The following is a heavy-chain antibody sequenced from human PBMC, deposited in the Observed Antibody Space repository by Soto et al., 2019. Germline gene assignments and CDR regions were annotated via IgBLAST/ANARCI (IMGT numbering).Heavy chain of an antibody. CDR2: IYYSGTT. Sequence: SETLSLTCTVSGGSISNYYWTWIRQPPGKGLERIGYIYYSGTTNYNPSLKSRVTISVDTSKKQFSLKLSSVTAADTAVYYCARDYYDSSGFLGMDVWGQGTTVTVSS. CDR3: ARDYYDSSGFLGMDV. D-gene: IGHD3-22*01. J-gene: IGHJ6*02. V-gene: IGHV4-59*01. CDR1: GGSISNYY.